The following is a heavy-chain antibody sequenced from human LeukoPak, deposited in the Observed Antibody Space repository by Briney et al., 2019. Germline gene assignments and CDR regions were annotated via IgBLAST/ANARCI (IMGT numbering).Heavy chain of an antibody. V-gene: IGHV1-2*02. CDR2: INPNSGDT. J-gene: IGHJ4*02. CDR1: GYSFTGYY. Sequence: ASVKVSCKASGYSFTGYYMHWVRQAPGQGLEWMGWINPNSGDTNYAQKFQGRVTMTRDTSIRTAYMELSTLRSDDAAVYYCAXHGXSYGDYANNYWGQGTLVIVSS. CDR3: AXHGXSYGDYANNY. D-gene: IGHD4-17*01.